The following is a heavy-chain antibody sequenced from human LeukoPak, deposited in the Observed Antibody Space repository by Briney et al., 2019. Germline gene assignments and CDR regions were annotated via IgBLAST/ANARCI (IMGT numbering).Heavy chain of an antibody. CDR2: IYWNDVK. CDR1: EFSLSTSGVG. D-gene: IGHD3-10*01. CDR3: AHSGMVRGVNYMGSFDY. Sequence: SGPTLVKPTQTLTLTCTFSEFSLSTSGVGVGWIRQPPGKALEWLALIYWNDVKRYSPSLKSRLTITKDTSKNQVVLTMTNMDPVDTATYYCAHSGMVRGVNYMGSFDYWGQGTLVTVSS. V-gene: IGHV2-5*01. J-gene: IGHJ4*02.